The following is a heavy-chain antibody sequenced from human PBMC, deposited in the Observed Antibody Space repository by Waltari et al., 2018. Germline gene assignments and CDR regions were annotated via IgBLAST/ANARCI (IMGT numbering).Heavy chain of an antibody. CDR2: IYPGDSDT. V-gene: IGHV5-51*03. CDR3: ARGFCSSTSCYGAYSWFDP. J-gene: IGHJ5*02. CDR1: GYSFTSYW. Sequence: EVQLVQSGAEVKKPGESLKISCKGSGYSFTSYWIGWVPQMPGKGLEWMGIIYPGDSDTRYSPSFQGQVTISADKSISTAYLQWSSLKASDTAMYYCARGFCSSTSCYGAYSWFDPWGQGTLVTVSS. D-gene: IGHD2-2*01.